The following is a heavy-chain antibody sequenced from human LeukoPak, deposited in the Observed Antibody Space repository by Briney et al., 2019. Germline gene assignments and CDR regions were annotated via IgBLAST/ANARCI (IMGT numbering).Heavy chain of an antibody. J-gene: IGHJ4*02. V-gene: IGHV3-30*03. CDR1: GFTFSSYG. CDR2: ISYDGSNK. Sequence: GRSLRLSCAASGFTFSSYGMHWVRQAPGKGLEWVAVISYDGSNKYYADSVKGRFTISRDNSKNTLYLQMNSLRAEDTAVYYCARDLGIAAGHADYWGQGTLVTVSS. D-gene: IGHD6-13*01. CDR3: ARDLGIAAGHADY.